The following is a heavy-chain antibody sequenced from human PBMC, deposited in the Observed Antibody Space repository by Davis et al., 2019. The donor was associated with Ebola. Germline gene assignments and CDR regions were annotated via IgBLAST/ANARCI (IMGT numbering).Heavy chain of an antibody. CDR2: INHSGST. V-gene: IGHV4-34*01. CDR3: ARDGLVDYGGL. D-gene: IGHD4-23*01. J-gene: IGHJ1*01. Sequence: MPSETLSLTCAVYGGSFSGYYWSWIRQPPGKGLEWIGEINHSGSTNYNPSLKSRVTISVDTSKNQFSLKLSSVTAADTAVYYCARDGLVDYGGLWGQGTLVTVSS. CDR1: GGSFSGYY.